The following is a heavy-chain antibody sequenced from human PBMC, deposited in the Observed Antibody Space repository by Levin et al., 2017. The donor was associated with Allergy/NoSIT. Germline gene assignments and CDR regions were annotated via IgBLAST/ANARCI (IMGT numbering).Heavy chain of an antibody. V-gene: IGHV4-30-2*01. CDR3: ARVAGYSYGYYLDY. Sequence: SCAVSGGSISSGGYSWSWIRQPPGKGLEWIGNIYLSGSTYYNPSLKSRVTISVDRSKNQFSLNLSSVTAADTAVYYCARVAGYSYGYYLDYWGQGTLVTVSS. D-gene: IGHD5-18*01. J-gene: IGHJ4*02. CDR2: IYLSGST. CDR1: GGSISSGGYS.